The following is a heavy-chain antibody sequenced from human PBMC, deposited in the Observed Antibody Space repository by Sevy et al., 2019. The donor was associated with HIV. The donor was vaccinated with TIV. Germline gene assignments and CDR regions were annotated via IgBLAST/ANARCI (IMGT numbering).Heavy chain of an antibody. CDR1: GDSISGYY. V-gene: IGHV4-59*01. Sequence: KQSQTLSLTCTVFGDSISGYYWSWIRQSPGKGLQWIGYIYYNGRTNYDPSLKSRVTISTDTSKNQFSLKLSSVTAADTAIYYCARAAANYYYAMDVWGQGTTVTVSS. J-gene: IGHJ6*02. CDR3: ARAAANYYYAMDV. CDR2: IYYNGRT.